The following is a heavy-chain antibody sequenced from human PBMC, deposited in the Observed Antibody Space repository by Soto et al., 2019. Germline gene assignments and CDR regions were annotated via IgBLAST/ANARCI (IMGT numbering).Heavy chain of an antibody. CDR2: ISADNGNT. CDR3: ERGRKIVLMVYSIRAECYYAGMDV. D-gene: IGHD2-8*01. J-gene: IGHJ6*02. CDR1: GYTFTSYG. Sequence: QVQLVQSGAEVKKPGASVKVSCKASGYTFTSYGISWVRQAPGQGLAWMGGISADNGNTNYAQKLQGRVTKTTDTSTSIADMELRSMRSDDTGVYYCERGRKIVLMVYSIRAECYYAGMDVWGQGTTVTVSS. V-gene: IGHV1-18*04.